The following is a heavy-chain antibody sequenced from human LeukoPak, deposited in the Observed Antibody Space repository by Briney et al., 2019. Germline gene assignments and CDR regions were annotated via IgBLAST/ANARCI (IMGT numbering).Heavy chain of an antibody. CDR2: ISYDGSNK. D-gene: IGHD2-15*01. V-gene: IGHV3-30*18. Sequence: GRSLRLSCAASGFTFSSYGMHWVRQAPGKGLEWVAVISYDGSNKYYADSVKGRFTISRDNSKNTLYLQMNSLRAEDTAVYYCAKSGDIVVVVAVPDYWGQGTLVTVSS. CDR1: GFTFSSYG. CDR3: AKSGDIVVVVAVPDY. J-gene: IGHJ4*02.